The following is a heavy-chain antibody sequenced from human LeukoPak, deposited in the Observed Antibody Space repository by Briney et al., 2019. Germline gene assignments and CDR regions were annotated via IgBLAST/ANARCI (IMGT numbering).Heavy chain of an antibody. Sequence: SETLSLTCTASGGSISSYYWSWIRQPAGKGLEWVGRIYTSGSTNYNPSLKSRVTMSADTSKNKFSLKLSSVTAADTAVYYCARDVRYCSSTSCLYYFDYWGQGTLVTVSS. CDR3: ARDVRYCSSTSCLYYFDY. CDR2: IYTSGST. J-gene: IGHJ4*02. D-gene: IGHD2-2*01. CDR1: GGSISSYY. V-gene: IGHV4-4*07.